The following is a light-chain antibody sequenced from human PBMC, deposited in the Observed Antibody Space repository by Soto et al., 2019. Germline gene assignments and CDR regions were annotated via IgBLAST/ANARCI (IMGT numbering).Light chain of an antibody. V-gene: IGKV1-12*01. J-gene: IGKJ1*01. CDR1: QGISSS. Sequence: DIQMTQSPSSVYASVGDRVTSTCRASQGISSSLAWYQQKPRKAPKLLIYAASSLQSGVPSRFSGSGSGTDFTLSISSLQPDDFATYYCQQYKRTFGQGTKVDIK. CDR3: QQYKRT. CDR2: AAS.